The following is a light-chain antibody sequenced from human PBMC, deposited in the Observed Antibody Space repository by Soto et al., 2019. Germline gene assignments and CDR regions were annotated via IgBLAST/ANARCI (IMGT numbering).Light chain of an antibody. Sequence: QSVLAQPASVSGSPGQSITISCTGTRLDVGGYNYVSWYQQQPGKAPKLIIYEVTNRPSGVSDRFSGSKSDNTASLTISGLQTEDEADYYCCSYVSSKTYLFGTGTK. J-gene: IGLJ1*01. V-gene: IGLV2-14*03. CDR1: RLDVGGYNY. CDR2: EVT. CDR3: CSYVSSKTYL.